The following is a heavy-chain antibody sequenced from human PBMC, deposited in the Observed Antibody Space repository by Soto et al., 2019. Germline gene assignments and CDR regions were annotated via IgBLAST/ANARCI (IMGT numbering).Heavy chain of an antibody. D-gene: IGHD5-18*01. CDR1: GYTFTSYG. CDR3: ARDQFDSYGPKGGLDY. V-gene: IGHV1-18*01. Sequence: QVQLVQSGAEVKKPGASVKVSCKASGYTFTSYGISWVRQAPGQGLEWMGWISAYNGNTNYAQKLQGRVTMTTDTSTSTGYMELRSLRSDDTAVYYCARDQFDSYGPKGGLDYWGQGTLGTVSS. CDR2: ISAYNGNT. J-gene: IGHJ4*02.